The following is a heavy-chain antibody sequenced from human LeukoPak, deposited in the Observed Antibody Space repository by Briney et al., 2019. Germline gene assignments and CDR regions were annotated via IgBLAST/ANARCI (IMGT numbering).Heavy chain of an antibody. J-gene: IGHJ4*02. CDR1: GGSISSSSYY. CDR3: ARLGYCSSTSCPPG. Sequence: SETLSLTCTVSGGSISSSSYYWGWIRQPPGKGLEWIGSIYYSGSTYYNPSLKSRVTISVDTSKNQFSLKLSSVTAADTAVYYCARLGYCSSTSCPPGWGQGTLVTVSS. V-gene: IGHV4-39*07. D-gene: IGHD2-2*01. CDR2: IYYSGST.